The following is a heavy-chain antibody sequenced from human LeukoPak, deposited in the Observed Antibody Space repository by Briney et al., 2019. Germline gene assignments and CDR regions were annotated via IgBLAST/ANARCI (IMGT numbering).Heavy chain of an antibody. D-gene: IGHD3-22*01. V-gene: IGHV3-53*01. CDR2: IYSGGST. J-gene: IGHJ4*02. CDR3: TAYDSSGYYPDY. Sequence: PGGSLRLSCAASGFTVSSNYMSWVRQAPGKGLEWVSVIYSGGSTYYADSVKGRFTISRDNSKNTLYLQMNSLRAEDTAVYYCTAYDSSGYYPDYWGQGTLVTVSS. CDR1: GFTVSSNY.